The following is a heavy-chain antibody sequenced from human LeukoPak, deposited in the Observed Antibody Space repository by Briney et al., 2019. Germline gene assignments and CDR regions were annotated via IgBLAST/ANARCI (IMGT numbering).Heavy chain of an antibody. CDR1: GFTFSSYW. J-gene: IGHJ6*03. CDR2: IKQDGSEK. V-gene: IGHV3-7*01. D-gene: IGHD5-24*01. Sequence: GGSLRLPCAASGFTFSSYWMSWVRQAPGKGLEWVANIKQDGSEKYYVDSVKGRFTISRDNAKNSLYLQMNSLRAEDTAVYYCASPRWLQSVYYYYYMDVWGKGTTVTVSS. CDR3: ASPRWLQSVYYYYYMDV.